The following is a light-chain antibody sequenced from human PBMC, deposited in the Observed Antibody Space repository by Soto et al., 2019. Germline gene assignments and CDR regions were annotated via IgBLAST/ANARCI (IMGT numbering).Light chain of an antibody. CDR1: QSVDRNY. V-gene: IGKV3-20*01. CDR3: QQYGGSPPAYT. CDR2: ATS. Sequence: EVVLTQSPGPLSLSPGERATLSGRASQSVDRNYLSWFQHKRGQPPRVLVFATSSRAAGTPVRFSGSGSGTNFTLTITRVEPEDFGVYYCQQYGGSPPAYTFGLGTKLEI. J-gene: IGKJ2*01.